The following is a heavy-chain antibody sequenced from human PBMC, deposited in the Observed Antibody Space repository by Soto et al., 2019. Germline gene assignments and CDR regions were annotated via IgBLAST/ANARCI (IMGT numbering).Heavy chain of an antibody. CDR2: LTPSFGVT. D-gene: IGHD6-6*01. Sequence: QVHLMQSGAAVKKPGSSVRVSCKASRGTFSSFAISWLRQAPGQGPEWMGGLTPSFGVTNSAQRFQGREPITAEESTATTYMDLISLNSEDSAVYYCALDRRVSSLWFYPWGQGSLVTVSS. V-gene: IGHV1-69*12. CDR3: ALDRRVSSLWFYP. CDR1: RGTFSSFA. J-gene: IGHJ5*02.